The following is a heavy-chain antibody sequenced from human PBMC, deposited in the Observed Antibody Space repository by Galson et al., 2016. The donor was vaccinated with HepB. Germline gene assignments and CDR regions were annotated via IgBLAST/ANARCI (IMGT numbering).Heavy chain of an antibody. V-gene: IGHV1-2*02. CDR2: INPDSGDT. CDR3: ARDWDIVLEAGALYGRFDP. J-gene: IGHJ5*02. Sequence: SVKVSCKASGYTFTAYYMHWVRQAPGHGLEWMGWINPDSGDTYYAQRFQGRVTMTTDTSTTTAFMELRTLRSDDTAVYYCARDWDIVLEAGALYGRFDPWGQGTLVTVSS. CDR1: GYTFTAYY. D-gene: IGHD2-2*01.